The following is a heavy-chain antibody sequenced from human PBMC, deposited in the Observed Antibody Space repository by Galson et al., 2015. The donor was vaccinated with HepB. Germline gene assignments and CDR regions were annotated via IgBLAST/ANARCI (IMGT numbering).Heavy chain of an antibody. V-gene: IGHV3-30-3*01. J-gene: IGHJ4*02. Sequence: SLRLSCAASGFTFSRYAMHWVRQAPGKGLEWVAVISHDGSHKYYADSVKSRFTISRDNSKNTLYLQMNSLRAEDTALYYCARYCSSTSCFIGLDYWGQGTLVTVSS. CDR1: GFTFSRYA. D-gene: IGHD2-2*01. CDR3: ARYCSSTSCFIGLDY. CDR2: ISHDGSHK.